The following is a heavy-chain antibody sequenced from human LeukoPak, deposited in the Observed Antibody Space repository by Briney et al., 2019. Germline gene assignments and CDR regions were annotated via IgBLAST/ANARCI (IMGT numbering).Heavy chain of an antibody. J-gene: IGHJ3*02. CDR1: GFTFSSND. V-gene: IGHV3-66*01. D-gene: IGHD3-3*01. Sequence: GGSLRLSCAASGFTFSSNDMTWLRQAPRKELKWVSLIYSGGSTYYADSVKGRFTISRDNNKNILYLQMNSLRAEDTAVYYCARGITILGVVLGAFDIWGQGTMVTVSS. CDR3: ARGITILGVVLGAFDI. CDR2: IYSGGST.